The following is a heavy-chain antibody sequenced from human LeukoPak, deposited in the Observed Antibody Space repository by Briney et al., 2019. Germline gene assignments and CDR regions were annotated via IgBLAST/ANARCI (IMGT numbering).Heavy chain of an antibody. CDR1: GFTFSSYV. CDR3: AKGYGSGSYFPYYFDY. D-gene: IGHD3-10*01. V-gene: IGHV3-23*01. Sequence: GGSLRLSCAASGFTFSSYVMSWVRQAPGKGLDWVSTITGNGGTTYYADSVKGRFTISRDNSKNTLYLQMNSLRAEDTAVYYSAKGYGSGSYFPYYFDYWGQGTLVTVSS. CDR2: ITGNGGTT. J-gene: IGHJ4*02.